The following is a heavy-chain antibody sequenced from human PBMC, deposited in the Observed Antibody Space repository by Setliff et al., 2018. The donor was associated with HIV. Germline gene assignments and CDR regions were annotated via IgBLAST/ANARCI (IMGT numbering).Heavy chain of an antibody. CDR2: INVYSGDT. V-gene: IGHV1-18*01. J-gene: IGHJ4*02. Sequence: GASVKVSCKASGYPFNNFGISWVRQAPGQGLEWLAWINVYSGDTNFAQRFQGRVTMTRDASTGTACMELSGLGSEDTAVYYCATDGIGGWLRPMPDYWGQGTQVTVPQ. D-gene: IGHD5-12*01. CDR3: ATDGIGGWLRPMPDY. CDR1: GYPFNNFG.